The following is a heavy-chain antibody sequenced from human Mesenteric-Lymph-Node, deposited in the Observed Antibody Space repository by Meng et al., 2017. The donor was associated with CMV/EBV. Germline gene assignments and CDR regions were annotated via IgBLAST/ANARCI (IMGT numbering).Heavy chain of an antibody. CDR3: ARYIGSYYGFDY. Sequence: GGPLRPSCAASGFPFSGYSMNWVRQSPGKGLEWVPYISSSSSTIYYADSVKGGFTMSRDNAKSSLYLQMNSLRAEDTAVYYCARYIGSYYGFDYWGQGTLVTVSS. V-gene: IGHV3-48*04. CDR2: ISSSSSTI. J-gene: IGHJ4*02. CDR1: GFPFSGYS. D-gene: IGHD1-26*01.